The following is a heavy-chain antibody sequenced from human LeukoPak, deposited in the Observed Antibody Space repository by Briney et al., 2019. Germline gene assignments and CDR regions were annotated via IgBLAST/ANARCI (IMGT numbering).Heavy chain of an antibody. CDR3: ARCGDYSSGYSKRHAFDI. Sequence: PSETLSLTCAVYGRSFSGYYWSWIRQPPGKGLEWIGEINHSGSTNYNPSLKSRVTISVDTSKNQFSLKLSSVTAADTAVYYCARCGDYSSGYSKRHAFDIWGQGTMVTVSS. CDR1: GRSFSGYY. D-gene: IGHD3-22*01. V-gene: IGHV4-34*01. J-gene: IGHJ3*02. CDR2: INHSGST.